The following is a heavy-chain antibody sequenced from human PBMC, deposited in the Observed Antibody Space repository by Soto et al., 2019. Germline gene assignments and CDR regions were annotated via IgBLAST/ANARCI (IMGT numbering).Heavy chain of an antibody. D-gene: IGHD3-10*01. CDR2: IIPIVGTA. Sequence: QVQLVQSGAEVKKPGSSVKVSCKASGGTFSSYAISWVRQAPGQGLEWMGGIIPIVGTANDAQKFQGRVTITADKSTSTAYMEMSSLRPEDTAVYYCARDIYTMVRGGTKSDYWGQGTLVTVSS. V-gene: IGHV1-69*06. J-gene: IGHJ4*02. CDR1: GGTFSSYA. CDR3: ARDIYTMVRGGTKSDY.